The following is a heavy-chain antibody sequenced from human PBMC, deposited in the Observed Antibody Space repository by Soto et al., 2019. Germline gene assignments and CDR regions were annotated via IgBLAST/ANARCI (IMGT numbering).Heavy chain of an antibody. Sequence: SETLSLTCTVSGDSISPYYWSWIRQPPGKGLEWIGYIYSFGSTNYNASLESRVSMSVDASNNQVSLKLSSVTAADTAVYFCARHRRTVNLLDYSGTGTLVTVSS. CDR1: GDSISPYY. CDR3: ARHRRTVNLLDY. V-gene: IGHV4-59*08. J-gene: IGHJ4*02. D-gene: IGHD4-17*01. CDR2: IYSFGST.